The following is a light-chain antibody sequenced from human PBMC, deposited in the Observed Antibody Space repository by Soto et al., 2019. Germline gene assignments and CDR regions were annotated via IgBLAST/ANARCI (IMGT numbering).Light chain of an antibody. J-gene: IGLJ3*02. CDR3: ETWDSNPQNWV. Sequence: QAVVTQSSSASASLGSSVKLTCTLSSGHSSYIIAWHQQQPGKAPRYLMKLEGSGSYNKGSGVPDRFSGSSSGADRYLTISNLQFEDEADYYGETWDSNPQNWVFGGGTKLTVL. V-gene: IGLV4-60*02. CDR2: LEGSGSY. CDR1: SGHSSYI.